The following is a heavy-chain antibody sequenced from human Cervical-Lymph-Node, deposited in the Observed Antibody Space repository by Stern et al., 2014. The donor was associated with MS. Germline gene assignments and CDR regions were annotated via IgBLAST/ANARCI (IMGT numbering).Heavy chain of an antibody. CDR1: GGTFNVYA. Sequence: VQLVQSGAEVKKPGSSVKISCKASGGTFNVYAINWLRQTPGQGLEWMGGIIPIFGTANYAQKFQGIVTITADESTRTSSMQLSSLRFDDTAVYYCARDGRHTDNYGLDVWGQGTTVTVSS. CDR3: ARDGRHTDNYGLDV. CDR2: IIPIFGTA. J-gene: IGHJ6*02. V-gene: IGHV1-69*01. D-gene: IGHD3-9*01.